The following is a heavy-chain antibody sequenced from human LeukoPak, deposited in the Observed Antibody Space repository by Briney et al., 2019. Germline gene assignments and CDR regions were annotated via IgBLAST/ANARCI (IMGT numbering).Heavy chain of an antibody. Sequence: GGSLRLSCAASGFTFSTYAMTWVRQAPGKGLEWVSAISGSGGSTYYADSVKGRFTVSRDNTKNSLYLQMNSLRAEDTAVYYCARDRDYGGNSHVFDIWGQGTVVTVSP. V-gene: IGHV3-23*01. D-gene: IGHD4-23*01. CDR1: GFTFSTYA. CDR3: ARDRDYGGNSHVFDI. CDR2: ISGSGGST. J-gene: IGHJ3*02.